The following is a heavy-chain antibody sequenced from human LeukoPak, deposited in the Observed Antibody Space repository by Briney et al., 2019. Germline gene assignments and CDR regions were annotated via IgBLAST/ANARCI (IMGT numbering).Heavy chain of an antibody. Sequence: GVSLKISCKGSGYSFSDYWIGWVRQMPGKGLELIVIIYPGDSDTRYRPSFQGPVTTSADKSISPAYLQWSRLKASETAMSYCARAINYYYYGMDVWGQGTTVTVSS. CDR2: IYPGDSDT. D-gene: IGHD5-12*01. V-gene: IGHV5-51*01. CDR3: ARAINYYYYGMDV. J-gene: IGHJ6*02. CDR1: GYSFSDYW.